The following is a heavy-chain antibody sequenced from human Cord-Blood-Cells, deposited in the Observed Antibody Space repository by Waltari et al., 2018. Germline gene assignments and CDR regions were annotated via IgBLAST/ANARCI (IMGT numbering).Heavy chain of an antibody. J-gene: IGHJ4*02. V-gene: IGHV1-69*01. CDR1: GGTCSSYA. Sequence: QLQLVQSGAEVKQPGSSVKVACKSSGGTCSSYAISWVRQAPGTALEWVGGIIPIFGTANYAQKFQGRVTITADESTSTAYMELSSLRSEDTAVYYCARDRHGYYDSSGYYYFDYWGQGTLVTVSS. CDR2: IIPIFGTA. D-gene: IGHD3-22*01. CDR3: ARDRHGYYDSSGYYYFDY.